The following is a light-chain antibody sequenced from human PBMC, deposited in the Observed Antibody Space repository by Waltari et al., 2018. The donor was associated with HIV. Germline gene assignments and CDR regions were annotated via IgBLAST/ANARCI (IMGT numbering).Light chain of an antibody. CDR2: DTS. CDR3: QQYYRSVT. V-gene: IGKV3-20*01. CDR1: QSVASNF. Sequence: EIVLTQSPGTLSLSSGERATLSCRASQSVASNFLAWYQHKPGQSPRLLIYDTSRRATGIPDRFSGSGSGTDFTLTIWRLEPEDFAVYYCQQYYRSVTFGQGTRLETK. J-gene: IGKJ5*01.